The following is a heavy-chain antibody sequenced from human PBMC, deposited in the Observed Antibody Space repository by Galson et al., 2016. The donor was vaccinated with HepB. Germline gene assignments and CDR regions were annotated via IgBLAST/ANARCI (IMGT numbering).Heavy chain of an antibody. CDR1: GLTFSSYA. Sequence: SLRLSCAASGLTFSSYAMNWVRQAPGKGLEWVSTISGSGGSTYYADSVKGRFTISRDNSKNTLYLQMNSLRAEDTAVYYCAKESPNSRDWHYWYFDYWGQGSLVTVSS. CDR3: AKESPNSRDWHYWYFDY. J-gene: IGHJ4*02. V-gene: IGHV3-23*01. D-gene: IGHD6-19*01. CDR2: ISGSGGST.